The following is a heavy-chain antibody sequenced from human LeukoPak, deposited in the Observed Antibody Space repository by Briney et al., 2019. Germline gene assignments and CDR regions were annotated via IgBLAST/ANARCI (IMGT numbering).Heavy chain of an antibody. J-gene: IGHJ1*01. D-gene: IGHD3-22*01. CDR1: GGTFSSYA. CDR2: IIPILGIA. V-gene: IGHV1-69*04. CDR3: ATQNYYDSSGYYSMGGYFQH. Sequence: SVKVSCKASGGTFSSYAISWVRQAPGQGLEWMGRIIPILGIANYAQMFQGGVTITADKSTSTAYMELSSLRSEDTAVYYCATQNYYDSSGYYSMGGYFQHWGQGTLVTVSS.